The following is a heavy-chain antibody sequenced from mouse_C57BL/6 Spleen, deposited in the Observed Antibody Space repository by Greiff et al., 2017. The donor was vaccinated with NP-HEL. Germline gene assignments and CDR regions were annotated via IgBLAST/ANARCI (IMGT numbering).Heavy chain of an antibody. V-gene: IGHV14-1*01. J-gene: IGHJ2*01. CDR2: IDPGDGDT. CDR3: TRGGFCYGNFLFDD. Sequence: VQLQQSGAELVRPGASVKLSCTASGFNFKDYYMHWVKQRPEQGLEWIGRIDPGDGDTEYAPKFQGKATMTADTSSNTAYLQLSSLTSEDTAVYYCTRGGFCYGNFLFDDWGQGTTLTVSS. D-gene: IGHD2-1*01. CDR1: GFNFKDYY.